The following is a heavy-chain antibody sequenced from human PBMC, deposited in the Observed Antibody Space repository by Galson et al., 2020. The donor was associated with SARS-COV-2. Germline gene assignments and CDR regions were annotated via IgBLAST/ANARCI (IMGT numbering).Heavy chain of an antibody. CDR1: GFTFTSYG. J-gene: IGHJ6*02. Sequence: TGGSLRLSCAASGFTFTSYGMHCVRQAPRKGLESVALISYDGSNKYYEDSVKGRFTISRDNSKNTLYLQMNSLRAEDTAVYYCAKDANSRPHFGGWIYYYFGMDGWGQGTTVTVSS. CDR2: ISYDGSNK. CDR3: AKDANSRPHFGGWIYYYFGMDG. V-gene: IGHV3-30*18. D-gene: IGHD6-19*01.